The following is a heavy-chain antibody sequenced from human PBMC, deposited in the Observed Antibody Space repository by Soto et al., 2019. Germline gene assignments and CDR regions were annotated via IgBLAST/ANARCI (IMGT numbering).Heavy chain of an antibody. V-gene: IGHV1-69*01. D-gene: IGHD6-19*01. CDR1: GGTFSSYA. J-gene: IGHJ1*01. CDR3: ASGQWLVPGGAGSYFQH. CDR2: IIPIFGTA. Sequence: QVQLVQFGAEVKKPGSSVKVSCKASGGTFSSYAISWVRQAPGQGLEWMGGIIPIFGTANYAQKFQGRVTITADESTSTAYMELSSLRSEDTAVYYCASGQWLVPGGAGSYFQHWGQGTLVIVSS.